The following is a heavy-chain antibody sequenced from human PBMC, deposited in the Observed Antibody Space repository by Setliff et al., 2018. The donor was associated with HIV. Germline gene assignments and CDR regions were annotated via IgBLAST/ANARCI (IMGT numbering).Heavy chain of an antibody. V-gene: IGHV4-4*02. CDR2: IYHSGST. Sequence: PSETLSLTCGVSGGSISSSNWWTWVQPPGRDLEWIGQIYHSGSTNYNPSLKSRVTISVDKSKAPFSPKLKSVTAADTAIYYCARDQRLPGVQPPYWYFDLWGRGTLVTVSS. J-gene: IGHJ2*01. D-gene: IGHD6-25*01. CDR1: GGSISSSNW. CDR3: ARDQRLPGVQPPYWYFDL.